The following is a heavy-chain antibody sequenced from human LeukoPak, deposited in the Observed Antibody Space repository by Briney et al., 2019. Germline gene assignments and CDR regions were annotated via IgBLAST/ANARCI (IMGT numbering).Heavy chain of an antibody. V-gene: IGHV4-34*01. J-gene: IGHJ5*02. CDR1: GGSFSGYY. CDR2: INHSGST. D-gene: IGHD2-2*02. Sequence: MTSETLSLTCAVYGGSFSGYYWSWIRQPPGKGLEWIGEINHSGSTNYNPSLKSRVTISVDTSKNQFSLKLSSVTAADTAVYYCARLGVDCSSTSCYTLDWFDPWGQGTLVTVSS. CDR3: ARLGVDCSSTSCYTLDWFDP.